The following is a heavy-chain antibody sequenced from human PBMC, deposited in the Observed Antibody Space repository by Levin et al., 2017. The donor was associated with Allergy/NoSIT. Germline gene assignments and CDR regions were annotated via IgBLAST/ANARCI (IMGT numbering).Heavy chain of an antibody. D-gene: IGHD5-18*01. J-gene: IGHJ4*02. CDR1: GDSVSSDSAA. CDR3: ARKEPWGYHFDY. CDR2: TYYRSKWYS. Sequence: SQTLSLTCAISGDSVSSDSAAWNWIRQSPSRGLEWLGRTYYRSKWYSDYAVSVNSRITISPDTSKNQFSLQLNSVTPEDTAVYYCARKEPWGYHFDYWGQGTLVTVSS. V-gene: IGHV6-1*01.